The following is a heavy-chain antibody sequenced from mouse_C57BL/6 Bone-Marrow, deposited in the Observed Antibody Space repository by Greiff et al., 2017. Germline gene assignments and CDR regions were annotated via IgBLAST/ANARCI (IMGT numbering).Heavy chain of an antibody. V-gene: IGHV1-42*01. CDR3: ARSGDGYYVDYFDY. Sequence: EVQRVESGPELVKPGASVKISCKASGYSFTGYYMNWVKQSPEKSLEWIGEINPSTGGTTYNQKFKAKATLTVDKSSSTAYMQLKSLTSEDSAVYYCARSGDGYYVDYFDYWGQGTTLTVSS. CDR1: GYSFTGYY. CDR2: INPSTGGT. J-gene: IGHJ2*01. D-gene: IGHD2-3*01.